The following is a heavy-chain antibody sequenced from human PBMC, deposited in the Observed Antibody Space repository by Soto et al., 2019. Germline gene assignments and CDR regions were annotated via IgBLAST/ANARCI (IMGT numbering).Heavy chain of an antibody. CDR2: IYYSGST. CDR1: GGSISSYY. Sequence: PSETLSLTCTVSGGSISSYYWSWIRQPPGKGLEWIGYIYYSGSTNYNPSLKSRVTISVDTSKNQFSLKLSSVTAADTAVYYCARQGYSSSSIPFDPWGQGTLVTVYS. D-gene: IGHD6-6*01. CDR3: ARQGYSSSSIPFDP. V-gene: IGHV4-59*08. J-gene: IGHJ5*02.